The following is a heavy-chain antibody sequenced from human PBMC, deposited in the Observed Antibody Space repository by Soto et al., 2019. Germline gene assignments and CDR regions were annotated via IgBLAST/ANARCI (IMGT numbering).Heavy chain of an antibody. Sequence: GGSLRLSCAASGFTVSSNYMSWVRQAPGKGLEWVSVIYSGGSTYYADSVKGRFTISRHNSKNTLYLQMNSLRAEDTAVYYCASGIAAAGTSYYYYYMDVWGKGTTVTVSS. CDR2: IYSGGST. V-gene: IGHV3-53*04. CDR1: GFTVSSNY. D-gene: IGHD6-13*01. J-gene: IGHJ6*03. CDR3: ASGIAAAGTSYYYYYMDV.